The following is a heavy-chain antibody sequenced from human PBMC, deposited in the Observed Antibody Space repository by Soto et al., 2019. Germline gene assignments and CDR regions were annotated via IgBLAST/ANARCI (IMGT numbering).Heavy chain of an antibody. CDR2: IYYSGST. J-gene: IGHJ6*02. D-gene: IGHD6-13*01. V-gene: IGHV4-59*01. Sequence: SETLSLTCTVSGGSISSYYWSWIRQPPGKGLDWIGYIYYSGSTNYNPSLKSRVTISVDTSKNQFSLKLSSVTAADTAVYYCARVPFIAAAGTVNYYYGMDVWGQGTTVTVSS. CDR3: ARVPFIAAAGTVNYYYGMDV. CDR1: GGSISSYY.